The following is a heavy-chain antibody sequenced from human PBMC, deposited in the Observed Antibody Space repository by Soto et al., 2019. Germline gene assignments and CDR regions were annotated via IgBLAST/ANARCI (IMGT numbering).Heavy chain of an antibody. D-gene: IGHD6-19*01. J-gene: IGHJ6*02. CDR1: GYSFTNYC. CDR3: ARTPVAGKIRGCYYGMDV. CDR2: IYPGDSDN. Sequence: PGESLKIFRYGSGYSFTNYCIGLVRRMPGKGVEWMGIIYPGDSDNRYSRSFQGQVTISADKSISTAYPQWRSLKPSDNAMYYCARTPVAGKIRGCYYGMDVWGQGTTVTVSS. V-gene: IGHV5-51*01.